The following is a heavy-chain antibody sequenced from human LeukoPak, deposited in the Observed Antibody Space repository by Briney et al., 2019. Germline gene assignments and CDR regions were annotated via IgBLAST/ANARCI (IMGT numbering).Heavy chain of an antibody. CDR3: AREDYDFWSGYYTKACDI. D-gene: IGHD3-3*01. J-gene: IGHJ3*02. V-gene: IGHV3-7*05. Sequence: GGSLRLSCVASGFTCSSYWMSWVRQAPGKGRGWVANIKQEGSEKYYVDSVKGRFTISRDNAKNSLYLQMNSLRAEDTAVYYCAREDYDFWSGYYTKACDIWGQGTMVTVSS. CDR2: IKQEGSEK. CDR1: GFTCSSYW.